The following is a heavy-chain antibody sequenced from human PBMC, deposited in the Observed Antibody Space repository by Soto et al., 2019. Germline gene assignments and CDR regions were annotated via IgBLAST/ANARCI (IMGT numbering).Heavy chain of an antibody. CDR2: ISSSGSTI. Sequence: QVQLVESGGGLVKPGGSLTLSCAASGFTFSDYYMSWIRQAPGKGLEWVSYISSSGSTIYYADSVKGRFTISRDNAKNSLYLQMNSLRAEETAVYYCARDPVSEVGATRGFDYWGQGTLVTVSS. V-gene: IGHV3-11*01. J-gene: IGHJ4*02. D-gene: IGHD1-26*01. CDR1: GFTFSDYY. CDR3: ARDPVSEVGATRGFDY.